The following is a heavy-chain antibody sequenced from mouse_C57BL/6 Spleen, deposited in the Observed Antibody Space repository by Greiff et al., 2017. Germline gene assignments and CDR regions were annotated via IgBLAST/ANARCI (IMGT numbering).Heavy chain of an antibody. Sequence: EVKLMESGPGLVKPSQSLSLTCSVTGYSITSGYYWNWIRQFPGNKLEWMGYISYDGSNNYNPSLKNRISITRDTSKNQFFLKLNSVTTEDTAKYDSAREGKDERDYWGQGTTLTVSS. D-gene: IGHD1-3*01. CDR2: ISYDGSN. CDR3: AREGKDERDY. V-gene: IGHV3-6*01. CDR1: GYSITSGYY. J-gene: IGHJ2*01.